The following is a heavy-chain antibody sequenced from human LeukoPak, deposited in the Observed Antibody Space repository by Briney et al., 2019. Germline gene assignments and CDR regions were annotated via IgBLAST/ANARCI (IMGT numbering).Heavy chain of an antibody. Sequence: ASVKVSCKASGCTFTSYAMNWVRQAPGQGLEWMGWINTNTGNPTYAQGFTGRFVFSLDTSVSTAYLQISSLKAEDTAVYYCARARPRPYSSSWYIDYWGQGTLVTVSS. CDR3: ARARPRPYSSSWYIDY. J-gene: IGHJ4*02. CDR2: INTNTGNP. V-gene: IGHV7-4-1*02. CDR1: GCTFTSYA. D-gene: IGHD6-13*01.